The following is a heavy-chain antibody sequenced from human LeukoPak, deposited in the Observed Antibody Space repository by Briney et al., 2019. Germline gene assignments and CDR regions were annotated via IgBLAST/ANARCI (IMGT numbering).Heavy chain of an antibody. V-gene: IGHV1-18*01. D-gene: IGHD3-10*01. J-gene: IGHJ4*02. CDR2: VSSYNGNT. CDR3: ARGFGSGSYPFDH. Sequence: GASVKVSCKASGYTFTDYGVTWVRQAPGQGLERMGWVSSYNGNTKYAQKVQGRVTMTADTSTSTAYLELRSLRSDDTAVYYCARGFGSGSYPFDHWGQGTLVTVSS. CDR1: GYTFTDYG.